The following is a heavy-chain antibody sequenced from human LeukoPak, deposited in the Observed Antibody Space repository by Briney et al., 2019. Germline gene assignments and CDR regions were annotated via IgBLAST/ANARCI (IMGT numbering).Heavy chain of an antibody. Sequence: PGGSLRLSCTASGFSFSTYAMSWVRQAPGKGLEWVSAISGSGGSTFFADSVKGRFTISRDNAKNSLYLQMNTLRAEDTAVYYCARHYVTYSDKWYRHIDLWGRGTLVTVSS. V-gene: IGHV3-23*01. CDR3: ARHYVTYSDKWYRHIDL. J-gene: IGHJ2*01. D-gene: IGHD2-8*01. CDR2: ISGSGGST. CDR1: GFSFSTYA.